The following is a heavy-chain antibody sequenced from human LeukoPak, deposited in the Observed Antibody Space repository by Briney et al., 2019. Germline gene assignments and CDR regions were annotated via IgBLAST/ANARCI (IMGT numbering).Heavy chain of an antibody. Sequence: GGCLRLSCAASGFTFSSYAMTWVRQALGKGLEWISAINGGAYSTSYADSVKGRFTISRDNSKNTLYLQMNSLRAEDTAVYYCARNSSGFKLGDAFDIWGQGTMVTVSS. CDR3: ARNSSGFKLGDAFDI. D-gene: IGHD3-22*01. J-gene: IGHJ3*02. CDR2: INGGAYST. V-gene: IGHV3-23*01. CDR1: GFTFSSYA.